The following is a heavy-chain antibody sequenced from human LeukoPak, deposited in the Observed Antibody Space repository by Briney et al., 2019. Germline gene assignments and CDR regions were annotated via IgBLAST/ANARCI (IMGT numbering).Heavy chain of an antibody. CDR3: ARRYDSSGYYNQGVFDY. CDR1: GGSISSYY. J-gene: IGHJ4*02. D-gene: IGHD3-22*01. V-gene: IGHV4-59*08. CDR2: IYYSGST. Sequence: SETLSLTCTVSGGSISSYYWRWIRQPPGKGLEWIGYIYYSGSTNYNPSLKSRVTISVDTSKNQFSLKLSSVTAADTAVYYCARRYDSSGYYNQGVFDYWGQGTLVTVSS.